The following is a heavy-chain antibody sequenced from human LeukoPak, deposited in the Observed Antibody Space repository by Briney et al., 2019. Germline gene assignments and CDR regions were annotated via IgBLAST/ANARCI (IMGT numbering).Heavy chain of an antibody. CDR1: GFTFSDYY. CDR2: ISSSSNTV. J-gene: IGHJ4*02. D-gene: IGHD1-26*01. Sequence: GGSLRLSCAASGFTFSDYYMTWVRQAPGKGLEWVSYISSSSNTVYYADSVKGRLTVSRDNANNSLFVQMTNLRAEDTAVYYCARRAMGATSFDYWGQGTLVTVSS. V-gene: IGHV3-11*04. CDR3: ARRAMGATSFDY.